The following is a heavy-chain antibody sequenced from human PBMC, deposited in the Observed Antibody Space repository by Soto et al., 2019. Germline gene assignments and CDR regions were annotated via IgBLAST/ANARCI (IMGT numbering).Heavy chain of an antibody. J-gene: IGHJ4*02. V-gene: IGHV1-46*03. CDR1: GYTFTSYY. CDR2: IKPIGGDT. Sequence: QVQLVQSGAEVKKPGASVKVSCKASGYTFTSYYMHWVRQAPGQGLEWMGIIKPIGGDTSNAQKFQGRVTMTSDTSTSTGSMELSSLRSEDTAVYFCTRARGGSGSCYQVDYWGQGTLVTVSS. CDR3: TRARGGSGSCYQVDY. D-gene: IGHD2-15*01.